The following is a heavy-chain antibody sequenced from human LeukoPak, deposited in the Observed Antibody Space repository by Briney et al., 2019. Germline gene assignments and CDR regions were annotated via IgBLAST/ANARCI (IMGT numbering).Heavy chain of an antibody. J-gene: IGHJ3*02. V-gene: IGHV4-34*01. Sequence: SETLSLTCAVYGGSFSGYYWSWIRQPPGKGLEWIGEINHSGSTNYNPSLKSRVTISVDTSKNQFSLKLSSVTAADTAVYYCARAVIAAVTDAFDIWGQGTMVTVSS. CDR2: INHSGST. D-gene: IGHD6-13*01. CDR3: ARAVIAAVTDAFDI. CDR1: GGSFSGYY.